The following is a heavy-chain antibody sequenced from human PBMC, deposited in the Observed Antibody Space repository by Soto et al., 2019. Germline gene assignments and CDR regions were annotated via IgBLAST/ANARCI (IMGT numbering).Heavy chain of an antibody. CDR2: IYADGRT. J-gene: IGHJ1*01. V-gene: IGHV3-66*01. CDR3: ARDISSSWRAEYFQH. CDR1: GFIVSTIY. Sequence: GGSLRLSCAASGFIVSTIYMSWVRQAPGKGLEWVSTIYADGRTYYADSVKSRFTIFRDNAKNSLYLQMNSLRADDTAVYYCARDISSSWRAEYFQHWGQGALVTVSS. D-gene: IGHD6-13*01.